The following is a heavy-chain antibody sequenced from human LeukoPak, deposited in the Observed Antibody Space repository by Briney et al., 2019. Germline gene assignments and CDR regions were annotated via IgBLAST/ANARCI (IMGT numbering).Heavy chain of an antibody. J-gene: IGHJ6*03. Sequence: PGGSLRLTCAASAFTFSNYAMTWVRQAPGKGLEWVSAISSSGGSAYYADSVKGRFTISRDNSKNTLYLQMNSRRAEDTAVYYCAKDLGVIVRGANYYMDVWGKGTTVTVSS. V-gene: IGHV3-23*01. CDR2: ISSSGGSA. D-gene: IGHD3-10*01. CDR3: AKDLGVIVRGANYYMDV. CDR1: AFTFSNYA.